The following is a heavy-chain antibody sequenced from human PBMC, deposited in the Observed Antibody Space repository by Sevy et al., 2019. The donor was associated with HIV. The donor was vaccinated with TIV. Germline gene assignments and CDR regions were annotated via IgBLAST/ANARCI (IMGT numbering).Heavy chain of an antibody. D-gene: IGHD3-22*01. CDR2: IKSKTDGGTT. CDR3: TTEGYYYDSSGYHSY. J-gene: IGHJ4*02. Sequence: GESLKISCAASGFTFSNAWMSWVRQAPGKGLEWVGRIKSKTDGGTTDYAAPVKGRFTISRDDSKNTLYLQMNSLKTEDTAVYYCTTEGYYYDSSGYHSYWGQGTLVTVSS. CDR1: GFTFSNAW. V-gene: IGHV3-15*01.